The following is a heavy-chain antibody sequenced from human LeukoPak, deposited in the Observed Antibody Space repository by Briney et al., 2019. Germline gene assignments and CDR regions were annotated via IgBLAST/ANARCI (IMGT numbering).Heavy chain of an antibody. CDR3: ARERTVAESYYFDY. CDR2: IYHSGST. V-gene: IGHV4-38-2*02. CDR1: GYSISSGYY. J-gene: IGHJ4*02. Sequence: SETLSLTCTVSGYSISSGYYWGWIRQPPGKGLEWIGSIYHSGSTYYNPSLKSRVTISVDTSKNQFSLKLSSVTAADTAVYYCARERTVAESYYFDYWGQGTLVTVSS. D-gene: IGHD4-23*01.